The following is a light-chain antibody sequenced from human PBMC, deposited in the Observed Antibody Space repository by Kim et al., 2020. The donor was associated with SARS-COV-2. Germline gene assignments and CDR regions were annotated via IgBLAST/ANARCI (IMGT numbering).Light chain of an antibody. Sequence: PGKTARITCGGNNIGSKSVNWYQQKPGQAPVLVIYYDSDRPSGIPERFSGSNSGNTATLTISRVEAGDEADYYCQVWDSSSDHRVFGGGTKLTVL. CDR1: NIGSKS. CDR3: QVWDSSSDHRV. J-gene: IGLJ3*02. V-gene: IGLV3-21*04. CDR2: YDS.